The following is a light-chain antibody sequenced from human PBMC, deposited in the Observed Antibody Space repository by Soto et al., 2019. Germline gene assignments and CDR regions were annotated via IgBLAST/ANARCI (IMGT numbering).Light chain of an antibody. CDR2: DDT. Sequence: QSALTQPASVSGSPGQSITISCTGTVGLVSWYQQHPGKVPKLIIYDDTKRPSGVSSRFSGSKSGNTASLTISGLQTEDEADYYCCLYVGGRTYVFGTGDQGHRP. V-gene: IGLV2-23*01. J-gene: IGLJ1*01. CDR3: CLYVGGRTYV. CDR1: VGL.